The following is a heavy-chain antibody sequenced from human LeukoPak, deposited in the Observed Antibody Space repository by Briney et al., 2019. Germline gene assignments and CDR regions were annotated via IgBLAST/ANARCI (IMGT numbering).Heavy chain of an antibody. V-gene: IGHV3-30*18. CDR2: ISYDGSNK. CDR3: AKGHTYSSRPVSLGFDP. CDR1: GFTFSSYG. D-gene: IGHD6-13*01. J-gene: IGHJ5*02. Sequence: GGSLRLSCAASGFTFSSYGMHWVRQAPGKGLEWVAVISYDGSNKYYADSVKGRFTISRDNSKNTLYLQMNSLRAEDTAVYYCAKGHTYSSRPVSLGFDPWGQGSLVTVSS.